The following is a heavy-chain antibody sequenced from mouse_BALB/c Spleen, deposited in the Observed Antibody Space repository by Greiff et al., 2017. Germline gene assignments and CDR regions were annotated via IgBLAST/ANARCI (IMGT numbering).Heavy chain of an antibody. CDR2: ISSGGSYT. D-gene: IGHD3-2*01. V-gene: IGHV5-9-3*01. J-gene: IGHJ3*01. CDR1: GFTFSSYA. Sequence: EVQVVESGGGLVKPGGSLKLSCAASGFTFSSYAMSWVRQTPEKRLEWVATISSGGSYTYYPDSVKGRFTISRDNAKNTLYLQMSSLRSEDTAMYFCARQRTALATSDYSGQEGLVTVSA. CDR3: ARQRTALATSDY.